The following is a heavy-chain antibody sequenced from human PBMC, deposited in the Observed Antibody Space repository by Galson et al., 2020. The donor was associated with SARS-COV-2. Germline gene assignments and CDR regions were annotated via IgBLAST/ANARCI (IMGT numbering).Heavy chain of an antibody. V-gene: IGHV3-7*01. J-gene: IGHJ4*02. Sequence: GGSLRLSCAASGFTFDSYWMTWVRQAPGKGLEWVANIKQDGSEKYSVDSVKGRFTISRENAKNSLYLQMNSLRAEDTAMYYCGSRSGRGYPGRGYWGQGTLVTVSS. CDR1: GFTFDSYW. CDR2: IKQDGSEK. CDR3: GSRSGRGYPGRGY. D-gene: IGHD5-12*01.